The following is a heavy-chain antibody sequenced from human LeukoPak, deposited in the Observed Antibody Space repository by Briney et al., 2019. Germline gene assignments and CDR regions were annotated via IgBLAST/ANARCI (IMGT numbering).Heavy chain of an antibody. CDR1: GVSISSYY. Sequence: SETLSLTCTVSGVSISSYYWSWIRQPPGKGLEWIGYIFYSGNTIYNPSLRRRVTISADTSKHHFSLRLRSVTAADTAVYYCARLAAISGSDYPDDWGEGTLVTVSS. CDR3: ARLAAISGSDYPDD. CDR2: IFYSGNT. D-gene: IGHD1-26*01. J-gene: IGHJ4*02. V-gene: IGHV4-59*08.